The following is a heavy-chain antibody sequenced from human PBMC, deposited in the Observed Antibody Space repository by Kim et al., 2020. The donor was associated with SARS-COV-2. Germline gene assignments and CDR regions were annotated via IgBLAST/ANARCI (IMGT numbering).Heavy chain of an antibody. CDR2: IIPILGIA. Sequence: SVKVSCKASGGTFSSYAISWVRQAPGQGLEWMGRIIPILGIANYAQKFQGRVTITADKSTSTAYMELSSLRSEDTAVYYCARVSDTIFGVVSEYYYYYMDVRGKGTTVTVSS. CDR3: ARVSDTIFGVVSEYYYYYMDV. CDR1: GGTFSSYA. V-gene: IGHV1-69*04. J-gene: IGHJ6*03. D-gene: IGHD3-3*01.